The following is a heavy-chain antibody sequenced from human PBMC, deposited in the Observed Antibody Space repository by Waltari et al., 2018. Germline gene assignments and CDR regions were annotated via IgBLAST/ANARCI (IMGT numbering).Heavy chain of an antibody. CDR2: ISLNSDNI. CDR3: AKGHSGSYGLKD. Sequence: EVQLVESGGGLVQPGRSLRLSCAVSGFNFDDYAMHWVRQAPGKGLEWVSGISLNSDNIGYADSVKGRFIISRDNAKNSLYLQMNSLRPEDTALYYCAKGHSGSYGLKDWGQGTLVTVSS. V-gene: IGHV3-9*01. CDR1: GFNFDDYA. D-gene: IGHD1-26*01. J-gene: IGHJ4*02.